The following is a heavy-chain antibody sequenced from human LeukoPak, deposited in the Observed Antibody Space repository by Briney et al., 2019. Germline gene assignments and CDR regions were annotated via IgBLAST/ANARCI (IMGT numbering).Heavy chain of an antibody. Sequence: ETLSLTCAVSGGSISSTKTCGDWIRQAPGKGLEWVANIKQGGSEKYYVDSVKGRFTISRDNAKNSLYLQMNSLRAEDTAVYFCARDYSSGWYGHQDYFDYWGQGTLVTVSS. CDR3: ARDYSSGWYGHQDYFDY. D-gene: IGHD6-19*01. CDR2: IKQGGSEK. V-gene: IGHV3-7*03. CDR1: GGSISSTK. J-gene: IGHJ4*02.